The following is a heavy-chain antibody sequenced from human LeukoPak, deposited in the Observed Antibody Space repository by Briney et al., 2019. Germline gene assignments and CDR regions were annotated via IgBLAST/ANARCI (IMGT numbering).Heavy chain of an antibody. CDR2: ISHSGDNV. Sequence: QPGGSLRLSCAASGFTFSSYEMTWVRQAPGKGLEYISYISHSGDNVYYADSVKGRFTISRDNAKNSVYLQMDSLRAEDTAVYYCAGDQGKHSHGQLDYWGQGSLVTVSA. D-gene: IGHD5-18*01. CDR3: AGDQGKHSHGQLDY. V-gene: IGHV3-48*03. J-gene: IGHJ4*02. CDR1: GFTFSSYE.